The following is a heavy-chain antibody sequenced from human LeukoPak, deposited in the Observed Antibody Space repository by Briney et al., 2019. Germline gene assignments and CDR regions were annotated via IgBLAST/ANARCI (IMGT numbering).Heavy chain of an antibody. Sequence: GGSLRLSCAASGFTVRGSSLHWVRQAPGEGLEWVAGISAGGGSTYYADSVKGRFTISRDNSKNMLYLQLNSLRAEDTAVYYCAKGDPPTYYDILTGQDYWGQGTLVTVSS. CDR1: GFTVRGSS. V-gene: IGHV3-23*01. CDR2: ISAGGGST. J-gene: IGHJ4*02. D-gene: IGHD3-9*01. CDR3: AKGDPPTYYDILTGQDY.